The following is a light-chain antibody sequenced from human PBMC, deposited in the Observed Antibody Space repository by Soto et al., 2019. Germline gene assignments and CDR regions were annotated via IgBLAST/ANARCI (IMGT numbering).Light chain of an antibody. V-gene: IGLV2-14*03. CDR3: SSYATSTTVL. Sequence: QSVLTQPASVSGSPGQSITISCTGTSSDVVGYNYVSWYQQHPGRAPQLMIYDVSHRPSGVSNRVSGSRSGNTASLTISGLQAEDEADYYCSSYATSTTVLFGGGTKLTVL. J-gene: IGLJ2*01. CDR1: SSDVVGYNY. CDR2: DVS.